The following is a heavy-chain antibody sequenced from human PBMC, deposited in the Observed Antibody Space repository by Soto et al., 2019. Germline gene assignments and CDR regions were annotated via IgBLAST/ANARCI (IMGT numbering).Heavy chain of an antibody. CDR2: IYSGGST. CDR3: ARDAFPPTPPYYYGSGSLTTPRYYYYYYMDV. Sequence: GGSLRLSCAASGFTVSSNYMSWVRQAPGKGLEWVSVIYSGGSTYYADSVKGRFTISRDNSKNTLYLQMNSLRAEDTAWYYCARDAFPPTPPYYYGSGSLTTPRYYYYYYMDVWGKGTTVTVSS. V-gene: IGHV3-66*01. CDR1: GFTVSSNY. J-gene: IGHJ6*03. D-gene: IGHD3-10*01.